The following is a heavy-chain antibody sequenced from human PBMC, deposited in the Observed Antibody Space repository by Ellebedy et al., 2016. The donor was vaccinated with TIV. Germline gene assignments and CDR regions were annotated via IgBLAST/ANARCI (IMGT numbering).Heavy chain of an antibody. J-gene: IGHJ4*02. CDR3: AREDYYDSSGYFDY. Sequence: GESLKISXAASGFTFSSYSMNWVRQAPGKGLEWVSSISSSSSYIYYADSVKGRFTISRDNAKNSLYLQMNSLRAEDTAVYYCAREDYYDSSGYFDYWGQGTLVTVSS. CDR1: GFTFSSYS. D-gene: IGHD3-22*01. CDR2: ISSSSSYI. V-gene: IGHV3-21*01.